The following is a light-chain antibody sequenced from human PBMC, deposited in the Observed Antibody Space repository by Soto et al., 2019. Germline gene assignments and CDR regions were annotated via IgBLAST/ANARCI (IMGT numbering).Light chain of an antibody. CDR2: YAS. V-gene: IGKV3-15*01. CDR1: QSIGNN. CDR3: QQYNDWPPIT. J-gene: IGKJ5*01. Sequence: EVMMTQSPATLSVSPGDAATLSCRASQSIGNNLAWYQQKPGQVPRLLIYYASTRATDVPARFSGSGSGTEFTLTISSLQSEDFALYYCQQYNDWPPITFGQGTRLEIK.